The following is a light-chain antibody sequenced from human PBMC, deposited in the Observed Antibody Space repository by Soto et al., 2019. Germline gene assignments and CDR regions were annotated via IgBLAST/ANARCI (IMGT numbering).Light chain of an antibody. V-gene: IGKV3-20*01. CDR2: GAS. Sequence: EIVLTQSPGTLSLSPGERATLSCRASQSIRSNYLAWYQQKPGQAPRLFIYGASSSATGIPDRFSGSGSGTDFTLTIYRLEHEDFAVYYCQQYGSSHLTFGGGTKVEIK. CDR1: QSIRSNY. CDR3: QQYGSSHLT. J-gene: IGKJ4*01.